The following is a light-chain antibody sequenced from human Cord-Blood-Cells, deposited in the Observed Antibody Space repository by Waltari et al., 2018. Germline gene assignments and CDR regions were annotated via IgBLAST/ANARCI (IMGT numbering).Light chain of an antibody. CDR3: SSYTSSSTWV. V-gene: IGLV2-14*01. Sequence: SALPQPAPVSGSPRQSITIRCTVTSTDVGGSNYVPWYQQHPGKAPKLMIYDVSKRPSGVSNRFSGSKSGNTASLTISGLQAEDEADYYCSSYTSSSTWVFGGGTKLTVL. CDR2: DVS. J-gene: IGLJ3*02. CDR1: STDVGGSNY.